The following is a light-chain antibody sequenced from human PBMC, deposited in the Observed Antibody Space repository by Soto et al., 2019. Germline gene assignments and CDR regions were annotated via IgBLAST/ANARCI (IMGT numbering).Light chain of an antibody. J-gene: IGKJ3*01. CDR1: QTVSGSY. CDR3: QHRSNWPGFT. CDR2: DAS. Sequence: EIVLTQSAGTLSLSPGERATLSCRASQTVSGSYLAWFQQKPGQAPRLLIYDASTRAAGVPDRFSGSGSGTDFSLTISSLEPEDFAVYDCQHRSNWPGFTFGPGTKVDIK. V-gene: IGKV3D-20*02.